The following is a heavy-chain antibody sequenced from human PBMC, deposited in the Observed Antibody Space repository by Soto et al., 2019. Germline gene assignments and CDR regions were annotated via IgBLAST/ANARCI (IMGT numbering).Heavy chain of an antibody. Sequence: EVHLWESGGDLVQPGGSLRVSCVGSGYTFSIRAMSWVRQAPGKGLEWVSGIDGGGTTDYADSVKGRFTISRDNSQDTLYLQMNSLRAEDTAVYYCATLLGFSSGGSWYSHVADYWGQGTLVTVSS. J-gene: IGHJ4*02. D-gene: IGHD2-8*02. CDR2: IDGGGTT. CDR3: ATLLGFSSGGSWYSHVADY. V-gene: IGHV3-23*01. CDR1: GYTFSIRA.